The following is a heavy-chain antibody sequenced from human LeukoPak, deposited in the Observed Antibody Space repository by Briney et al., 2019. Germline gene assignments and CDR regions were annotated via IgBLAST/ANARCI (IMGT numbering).Heavy chain of an antibody. CDR3: ARGYDILTGPENWFDP. Sequence: SETLSLACTVSGGSISSYYWSWIRQPPGKGLEWIGYIYYSGSTNCNPSLKSRVTISVDTSKNQFSLKLSSVTAADTAVYYCARGYDILTGPENWFDPWGQGTLVTVSS. D-gene: IGHD3-9*01. CDR1: GGSISSYY. J-gene: IGHJ5*02. CDR2: IYYSGST. V-gene: IGHV4-59*08.